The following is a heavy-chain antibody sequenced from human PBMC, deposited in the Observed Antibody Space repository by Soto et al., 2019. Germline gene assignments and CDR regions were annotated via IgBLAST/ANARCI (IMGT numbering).Heavy chain of an antibody. D-gene: IGHD3-10*01. V-gene: IGHV3-13*01. CDR2: IGTAGDT. CDR3: AGALGVRGVIIAFDI. J-gene: IGHJ3*02. Sequence: GGSLRLSCAASGFTFSSYDMHWVRQATGKGLEWVSAIGTAGDTYYPGSVKGRFTISRENAKNSLYLQMNSLRAGDTAVYYCAGALGVRGVIIAFDIWGQGTMVTVSS. CDR1: GFTFSSYD.